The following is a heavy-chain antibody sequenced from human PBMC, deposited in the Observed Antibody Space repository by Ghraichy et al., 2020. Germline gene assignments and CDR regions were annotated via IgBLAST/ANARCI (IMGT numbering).Heavy chain of an antibody. Sequence: LSLTCTVSGGSISSYYWSWIRQPPGKGLEWIGYIYYSGSTNYNPSLKSRVTISVDTSKNQFSLKLSSVTAADTAVYYCARGSYYYDSSGYYLDYWGQGTLVTVSS. J-gene: IGHJ4*02. CDR1: GGSISSYY. CDR3: ARGSYYYDSSGYYLDY. D-gene: IGHD3-22*01. CDR2: IYYSGST. V-gene: IGHV4-59*01.